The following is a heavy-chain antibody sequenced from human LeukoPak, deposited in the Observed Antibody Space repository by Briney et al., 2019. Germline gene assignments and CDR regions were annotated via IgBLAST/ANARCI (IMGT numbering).Heavy chain of an antibody. CDR2: IYPGDSDT. V-gene: IGHV5-51*01. Sequence: GESLKISCKGSGYSFTSYWIGWVRQMPGKGLEGMGIIYPGDSDTRYSPSFQGQVTISADKSISTAYLQWSSLKASDTAMYYCARVYGDSSSWYGPDAFDIWGQGTMVTVSS. CDR1: GYSFTSYW. J-gene: IGHJ3*02. CDR3: ARVYGDSSSWYGPDAFDI. D-gene: IGHD6-13*01.